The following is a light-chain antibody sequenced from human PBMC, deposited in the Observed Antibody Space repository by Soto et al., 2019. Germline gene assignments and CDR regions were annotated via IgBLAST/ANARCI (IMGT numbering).Light chain of an antibody. J-gene: IGKJ3*01. CDR2: GAS. CDR3: XXXXXSXXFT. CDR1: QSINSRY. V-gene: IGKV3-20*01. Sequence: EIVLTQSPGTLSLSPGERATLSCRASQSINSRYLAWYQQKPGQAPRLLIYGASSRATGIPDRFSGSGSGTDFTLTISRLEPEXXXXXXXXXXXXSXXFTFGPGTIVDIK.